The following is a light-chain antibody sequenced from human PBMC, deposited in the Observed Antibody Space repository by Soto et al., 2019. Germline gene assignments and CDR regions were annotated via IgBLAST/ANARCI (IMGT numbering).Light chain of an antibody. CDR3: QQRSNWPRT. CDR1: QSVSNY. V-gene: IGKV3-11*01. J-gene: IGKJ1*01. CDR2: DAS. Sequence: EIVLTQSPATLSVSPGERATLSCRTSQSVSNYLAWYQQKPGQAPRLLIYDASNRATGIPARFSGSVSGTDFTITISSLEHEDCALYYCQQRSNWPRTFGQGTKVDIK.